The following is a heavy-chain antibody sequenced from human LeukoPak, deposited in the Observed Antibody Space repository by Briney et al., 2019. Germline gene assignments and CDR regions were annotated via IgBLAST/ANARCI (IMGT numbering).Heavy chain of an antibody. J-gene: IGHJ4*02. CDR2: IYPGDSDT. V-gene: IGHV5-51*01. D-gene: IGHD3-22*01. CDR1: GYSFTSYS. CDR3: ARHEYYYDSSGYSFDY. Sequence: GESLKISCKGSGYSFTSYSIGWVRQMPGKGLEWMGIIYPGDSDTRYSPSFQGQVTISADKSISTAYLQWSSLKASDTAVYYCARHEYYYDSSGYSFDYWGQGTLVTVSS.